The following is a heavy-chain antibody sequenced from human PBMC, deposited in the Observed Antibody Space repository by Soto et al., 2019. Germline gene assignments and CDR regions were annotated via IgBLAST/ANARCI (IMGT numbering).Heavy chain of an antibody. CDR1: GYTFTSYD. D-gene: IGHD3-16*01. CDR2: IRTYNGNT. Sequence: QVQLVQSGAEVKKPGASVKVSCKASGYTFTSYDISWVRQAPGQGLEWRGWIRTYNGNTNYAPKLQGRVTMTTDTSTSKAYMELTSLRSNDTAVYYCARGMGQPLDYWGQGTLVTVSS. CDR3: ARGMGQPLDY. V-gene: IGHV1-18*01. J-gene: IGHJ4*02.